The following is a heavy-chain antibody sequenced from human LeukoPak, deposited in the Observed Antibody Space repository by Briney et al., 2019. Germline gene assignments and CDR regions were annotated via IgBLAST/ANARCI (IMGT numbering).Heavy chain of an antibody. Sequence: SETLSLTCTVSGDSISSDYWSWIRQPPGKGLEWIGYIYYSGSTKYNPSLKRRLTISIDTPKNQFSLKLNSVTAADTAVYYCARVQGWFDPWGQGTLVIVSS. CDR1: GDSISSDY. CDR2: IYYSGST. V-gene: IGHV4-59*01. CDR3: ARVQGWFDP. J-gene: IGHJ5*02.